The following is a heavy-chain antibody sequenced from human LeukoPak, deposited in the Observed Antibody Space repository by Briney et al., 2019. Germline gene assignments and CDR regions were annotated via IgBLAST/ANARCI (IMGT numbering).Heavy chain of an antibody. V-gene: IGHV1-2*02. CDR2: INPNGGGT. CDR3: ARGTGISAAGTSPYYYYYGMDV. J-gene: IGHJ6*02. Sequence: ASVKFSCKASGYTFTGYYMHWVRQAPGQGLEWMGWINPNGGGTNYAQKFQGRVTMTRDTSISTAYMELSRLRSDDTAVYYCARGTGISAAGTSPYYYYYGMDVWGQGTTVTVSS. D-gene: IGHD6-13*01. CDR1: GYTFTGYY.